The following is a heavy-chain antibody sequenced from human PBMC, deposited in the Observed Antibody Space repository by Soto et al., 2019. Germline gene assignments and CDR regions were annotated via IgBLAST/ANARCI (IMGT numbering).Heavy chain of an antibody. Sequence: ASVKVSCKASGYTFTSYGISWVRQAPGQGLEWMGWISAYNGNTNYAQKLQGRVTMTTDTSTSTAYMELRSLRSDDTAVYYCARRAIRDSGYDWNGSGWYMGWFDPWGQGTLVTVSS. CDR3: ARRAIRDSGYDWNGSGWYMGWFDP. J-gene: IGHJ5*02. V-gene: IGHV1-18*01. CDR2: ISAYNGNT. CDR1: GYTFTSYG. D-gene: IGHD5-12*01.